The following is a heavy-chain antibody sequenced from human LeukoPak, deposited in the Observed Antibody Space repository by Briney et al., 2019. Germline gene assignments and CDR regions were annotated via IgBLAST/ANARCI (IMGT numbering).Heavy chain of an antibody. V-gene: IGHV1-2*02. CDR2: INPNSGGT. D-gene: IGHD3-16*02. CDR3: AREVDDYVWGSYRPLDLSEYFDY. Sequence: AASVKVSCKASGYTFTGYYMHWVRQAPGQGLEWMGWINPNSGGTNYAQKFQGRVTMTRDTSISTAYMELSSLRSEDTAVYYCAREVDDYVWGSYRPLDLSEYFDYWGQGTLVTVSS. CDR1: GYTFTGYY. J-gene: IGHJ4*02.